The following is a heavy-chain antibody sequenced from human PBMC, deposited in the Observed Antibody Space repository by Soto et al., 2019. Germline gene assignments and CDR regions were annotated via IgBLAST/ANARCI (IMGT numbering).Heavy chain of an antibody. V-gene: IGHV4-38-2*01. CDR3: ARVTAVGRFDP. J-gene: IGHJ5*02. CDR1: GYSISSTYY. CDR2: IYQSGST. Sequence: PSETLSLTCAVSGYSISSTYYWGWIRQPPGKGLEWIGSIYQSGSTYYNPSLKSRVTMSVDTSRNQFSLKLTSATAADTAVYYCARVTAVGRFDPWGQGTPVTVSS. D-gene: IGHD4-17*01.